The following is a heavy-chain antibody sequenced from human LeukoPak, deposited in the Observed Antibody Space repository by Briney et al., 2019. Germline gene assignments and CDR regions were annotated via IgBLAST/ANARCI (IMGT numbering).Heavy chain of an antibody. CDR2: IKQGGSEK. Sequence: PGGSLRLSCAAPGFTFSSYWMSWVRQAPGKGLEWVANIKQGGSEKYYVDSVKGRFTISRDNAKSSLYLQMNSLRAEDTAVYYCARVGVYRTYFDYWGQGTLVTVSS. D-gene: IGHD6-13*01. CDR1: GFTFSSYW. V-gene: IGHV3-7*01. CDR3: ARVGVYRTYFDY. J-gene: IGHJ4*02.